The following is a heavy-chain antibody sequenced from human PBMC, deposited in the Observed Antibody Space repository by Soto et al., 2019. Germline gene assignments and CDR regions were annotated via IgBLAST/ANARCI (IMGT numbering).Heavy chain of an antibody. Sequence: AASVKVSCKASGYTFTSYGISWVRQAPGQGLEWMGWISAYNGNTNYAQKLQGRVTMTTDTSTSTAYMELRSLRSDDTAVYYCARDHDYDFWSGYYPPPPKGMDVWGQGTTVTSP. D-gene: IGHD3-3*01. J-gene: IGHJ6*02. V-gene: IGHV1-18*01. CDR3: ARDHDYDFWSGYYPPPPKGMDV. CDR1: GYTFTSYG. CDR2: ISAYNGNT.